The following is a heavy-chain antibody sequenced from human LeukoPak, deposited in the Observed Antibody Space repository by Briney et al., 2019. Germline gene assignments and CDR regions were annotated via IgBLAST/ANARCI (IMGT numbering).Heavy chain of an antibody. V-gene: IGHV1-24*01. CDR3: ATAPLFGISSGWRTFDY. D-gene: IGHD6-19*01. Sequence: ASVKVSCKVSGYTLTELSMHWVRQAPGKGLEWMGGFDPEDGETIYAQKFQGRVTMTEDTSTDTAYMELSSLRSDDTAVYYCATAPLFGISSGWRTFDYWGQGTLVTVSS. CDR1: GYTLTELS. CDR2: FDPEDGET. J-gene: IGHJ4*02.